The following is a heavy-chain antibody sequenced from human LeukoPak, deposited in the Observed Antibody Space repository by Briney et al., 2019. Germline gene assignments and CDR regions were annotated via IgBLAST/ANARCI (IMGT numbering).Heavy chain of an antibody. CDR3: ARALAVSGTGY. CDR2: IKEDGSEK. J-gene: IGHJ4*02. Sequence: GGSLRLSCAGSGFIFSNYWMSWVRQAPGKGLEWVANIKEDGSEKYYVDSVKGRFTISRDNAKNLMYLQMNSLRVEDTAVYYCARALAVSGTGYWGQGTLVTVSS. V-gene: IGHV3-7*01. CDR1: GFIFSNYW. D-gene: IGHD6-19*01.